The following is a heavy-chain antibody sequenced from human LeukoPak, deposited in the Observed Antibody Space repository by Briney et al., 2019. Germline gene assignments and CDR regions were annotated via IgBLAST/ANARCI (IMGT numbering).Heavy chain of an antibody. D-gene: IGHD6-13*01. CDR1: GFTFSSYG. CDR3: AKLSSSWSFDY. J-gene: IGHJ4*02. V-gene: IGHV3-33*06. Sequence: GGSLRLSCAASGFTFSSYGMHWVRQAPGKGLEWVAVIWYDGSNKYYADSVKGRFTISRDNSKNTLYLQMNSLRAEDTAVYYCAKLSSSWSFDYWAREPWSPSPQ. CDR2: IWYDGSNK.